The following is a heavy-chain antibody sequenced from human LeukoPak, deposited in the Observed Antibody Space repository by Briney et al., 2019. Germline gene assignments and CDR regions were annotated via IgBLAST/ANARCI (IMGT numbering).Heavy chain of an antibody. J-gene: IGHJ5*02. V-gene: IGHV3-48*01. Sequence: GGSLRLSCVASGFTFSVYDMNWVRQAPGKGLKWLSYIDSSATTKYHADSVKGRFTISRDNSKNTLYLQMNSLRAEDTAVYYCASRRLQNFPWGQGTLVTVSS. CDR3: ASRRLQNFP. D-gene: IGHD5-18*01. CDR2: IDSSATTK. CDR1: GFTFSVYD.